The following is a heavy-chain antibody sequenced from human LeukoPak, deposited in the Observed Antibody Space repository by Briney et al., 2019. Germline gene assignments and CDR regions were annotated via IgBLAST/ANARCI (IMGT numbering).Heavy chain of an antibody. D-gene: IGHD4-17*01. CDR2: ITGSGGST. J-gene: IGHJ2*01. Sequence: GGSLRLSCAASGFTFSNFGLSWVRQAPGRGLEWVSSITGSGGSTYYADSVKGRFTISRDNSKNTLYLQMNSLRAEDTAVYYCAKVRRLAGYGDWYFDLWGRGTLVTVSS. V-gene: IGHV3-23*01. CDR1: GFTFSNFG. CDR3: AKVRRLAGYGDWYFDL.